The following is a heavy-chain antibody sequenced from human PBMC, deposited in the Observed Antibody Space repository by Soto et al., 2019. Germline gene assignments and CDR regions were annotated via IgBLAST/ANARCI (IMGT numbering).Heavy chain of an antibody. CDR2: IWYDGSDK. V-gene: IGHV3-33*01. Sequence: ESGGGVVQPGRSLRLSCAASGFTFSSYGMHWVRQAPGKGLEWVAVIWYDGSDKCYADSVKGRFTISRDNSKNTLYLQMNSLRAEDTAVYYCARGLAYYYDSSGYLKDWGQGTLVTVSS. J-gene: IGHJ4*02. CDR1: GFTFSSYG. CDR3: ARGLAYYYDSSGYLKD. D-gene: IGHD3-22*01.